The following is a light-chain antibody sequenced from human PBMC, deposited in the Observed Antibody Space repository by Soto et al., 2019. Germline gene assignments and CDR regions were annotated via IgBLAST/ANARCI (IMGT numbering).Light chain of an antibody. V-gene: IGLV2-8*01. CDR1: SNDVGSYNY. CDR2: EVS. CDR3: SSYAGSNNVV. Sequence: QSALTQPPSASGSPGQSVTISCTGTSNDVGSYNYVSWYQQHPGKAPKLMIYEVSKRPSGVPDRFSGSKSGNTASLTVSGLQAEDEADYYCSSYAGSNNVVFGGGTKLTV. J-gene: IGLJ2*01.